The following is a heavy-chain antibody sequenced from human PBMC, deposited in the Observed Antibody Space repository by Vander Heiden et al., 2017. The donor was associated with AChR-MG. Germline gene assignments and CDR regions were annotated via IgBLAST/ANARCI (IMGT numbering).Heavy chain of an antibody. CDR2: IGTAGDT. Sequence: EVQLVESGGGLVQPGGSLRLSCAASGFTFSSYDMHWVRQATGKGLEWVSAIGTAGDTYYPGSVKGRFTISRENAKNSLYLQMNSLRAGDTAVYYCARAKGGVATIVFDYWGQGTLVTVSS. V-gene: IGHV3-13*01. CDR3: ARAKGGVATIVFDY. J-gene: IGHJ4*02. CDR1: GFTFSSYD. D-gene: IGHD5-12*01.